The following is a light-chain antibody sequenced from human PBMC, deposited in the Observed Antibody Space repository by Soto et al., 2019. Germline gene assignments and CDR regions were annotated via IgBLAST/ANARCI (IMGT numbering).Light chain of an antibody. CDR1: QSVSSY. J-gene: IGKJ3*01. V-gene: IGKV3-11*01. CDR3: QQRSNWPPFT. Sequence: EIVLTQSPATLSLSPGERATLSCRASQSVSSYLAWYQQKPGQAPRLLIYDASNRATGIPARFSGSGSGTDLNLTISRLEPEDFAVYYCQQRSNWPPFTFGPGTKVDIK. CDR2: DAS.